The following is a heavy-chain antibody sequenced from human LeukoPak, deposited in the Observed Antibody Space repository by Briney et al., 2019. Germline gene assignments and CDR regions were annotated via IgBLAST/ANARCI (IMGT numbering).Heavy chain of an antibody. CDR2: INPNSGGT. D-gene: IGHD5-12*01. J-gene: IGHJ4*02. V-gene: IGHV1-2*02. CDR3: ARVRVRTIVATIMTY. Sequence: ASVKVSCKASGYTFTGYYMHWVRQAPGQGLEWMGWINPNSGGTNYAQKFQGRVTMTRDTSISTAYMELSRLRSDDTAVYYCARVRVRTIVATIMTYWGQGNLVTVSS. CDR1: GYTFTGYY.